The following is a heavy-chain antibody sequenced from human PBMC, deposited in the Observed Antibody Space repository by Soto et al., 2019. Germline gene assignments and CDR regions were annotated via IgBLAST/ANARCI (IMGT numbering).Heavy chain of an antibody. CDR2: ISYDGSNK. D-gene: IGHD3-22*01. Sequence: QVQLVESGGGVVQPGRSLRLSCAASGFTFSSYAMHWVRQAPGKGLEWGAVISYDGSNKYYADSVKGRFTISRDNSKNTLYLQMYSLRAEDTAVYYCARDLSAWLLYYYYYGMDVWGQGTTVTVSS. CDR3: ARDLSAWLLYYYYYGMDV. V-gene: IGHV3-30-3*01. J-gene: IGHJ6*02. CDR1: GFTFSSYA.